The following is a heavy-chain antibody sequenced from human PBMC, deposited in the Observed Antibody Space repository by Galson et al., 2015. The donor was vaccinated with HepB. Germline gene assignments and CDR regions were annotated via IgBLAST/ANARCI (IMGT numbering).Heavy chain of an antibody. CDR1: GFTFSTYT. V-gene: IGHV3-23*01. Sequence: SLRLSCAASGFTFSTYTMSWVRQAPGKGLEWVSAIISAGNTYYIDSVKGRFTISRDNSKNTLYLQMNSLRVGDTAVYFCARRYSGYFDLWGRGTLVTGSS. J-gene: IGHJ4*02. CDR3: ARRYSGYFDL. D-gene: IGHD1-26*01. CDR2: IISAGNT.